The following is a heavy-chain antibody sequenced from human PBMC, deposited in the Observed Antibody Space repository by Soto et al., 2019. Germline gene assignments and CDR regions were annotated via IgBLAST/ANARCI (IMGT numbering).Heavy chain of an antibody. CDR2: INHSGST. J-gene: IGHJ6*03. CDR3: ARGRPGTAANNWNYVGPPLYYYYYMDV. Sequence: RLPPEKEKEWIGEINHSGSTNYNPSLKSRVTISVDTSKNQFSLKLSSVTAADTAVYYCARGRPGTAANNWNYVGPPLYYYYYMDVWGKGTTDTGS. V-gene: IGHV4-34*01. D-gene: IGHD1-7*01.